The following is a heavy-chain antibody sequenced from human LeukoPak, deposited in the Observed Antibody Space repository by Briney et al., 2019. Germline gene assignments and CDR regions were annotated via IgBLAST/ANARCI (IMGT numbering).Heavy chain of an antibody. CDR3: ARGLLSGSYFWTQVGNFDY. D-gene: IGHD1-26*01. J-gene: IGHJ4*02. CDR2: INPNSGGT. CDR1: GYTFTGYY. Sequence: ASVKVSCKASGYTFTGYYIHWVRQAPGQGLECVGWINPNSGGTNYAQKFQGRVTMTRDTSISTAYMELSRLRSDDTAVYYCARGLLSGSYFWTQVGNFDYWGQGTLVTVSS. V-gene: IGHV1-2*02.